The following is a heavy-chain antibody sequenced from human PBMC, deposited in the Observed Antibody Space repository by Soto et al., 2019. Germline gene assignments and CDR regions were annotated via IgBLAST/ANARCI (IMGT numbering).Heavy chain of an antibody. CDR2: ITPIYPTT. V-gene: IGHV1-69*13. D-gene: IGHD5-18*01. J-gene: IGHJ4*02. CDR1: GGTFYTYT. Sequence: ASVKVSCKASGGTFYTYTFSWVRQAPGQGLEWMGSITPIYPTTNYAEKFQGRLTVTADGSTNAAYMELNSLTSEDTAVYYCARIPRYSFPTSDDLDSWGQGTLVTVSS. CDR3: ARIPRYSFPTSDDLDS.